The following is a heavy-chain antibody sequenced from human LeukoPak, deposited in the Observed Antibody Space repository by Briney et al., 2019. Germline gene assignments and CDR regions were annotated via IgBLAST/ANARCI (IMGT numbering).Heavy chain of an antibody. CDR2: ISGSAGST. D-gene: IGHD5-12*01. CDR3: AKGRLPTIGSADY. J-gene: IGHJ4*02. CDR1: GFTFSSYA. V-gene: IGHV3-23*01. Sequence: GGSLRLSCAASGFTFSSYAMRWVRQAPGKGLEWVSGISGSAGSTYYADSVKGRFTISRDNYKYLLYLQMNSLRAEDTAVYYCAKGRLPTIGSADYWGQGTLVTVSS.